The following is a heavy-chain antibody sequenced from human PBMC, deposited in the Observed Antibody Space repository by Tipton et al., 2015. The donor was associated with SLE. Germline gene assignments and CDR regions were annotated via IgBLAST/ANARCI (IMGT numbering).Heavy chain of an antibody. Sequence: SLRLSCAASGFTFSSYAMHWVRQAPGKGLEWVAVMSYDGSNKYYADSVKGRFTISRDNSKNTLYLQMNSLRAEDTAVYYCARDPSFQHWGQGTLVTVSS. CDR1: GFTFSSYA. J-gene: IGHJ1*01. CDR3: ARDPSFQH. CDR2: MSYDGSNK. V-gene: IGHV3-30*04.